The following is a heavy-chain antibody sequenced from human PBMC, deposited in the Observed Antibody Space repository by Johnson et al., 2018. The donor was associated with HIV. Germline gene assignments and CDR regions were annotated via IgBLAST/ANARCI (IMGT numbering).Heavy chain of an antibody. CDR2: ISSSGSTI. CDR1: GFTFSDYY. CDR3: AKGEQLVISRKGHDAFDI. V-gene: IGHV3-11*04. J-gene: IGHJ3*02. Sequence: QVQLVESGGGLVKPGGSLRLSCAASGFTFSDYYMSWIRQAPGKGLEWVSYISSSGSTIYYADSVKGRFTISRDNSKNTLYLQMNSLRVEDTAVYYCAKGEQLVISRKGHDAFDIWGQGTMVIVSS. D-gene: IGHD6-6*01.